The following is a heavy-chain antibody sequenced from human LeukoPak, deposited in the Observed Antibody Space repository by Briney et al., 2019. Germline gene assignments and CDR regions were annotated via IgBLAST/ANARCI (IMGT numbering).Heavy chain of an antibody. D-gene: IGHD3-16*02. Sequence: SETLSLTCAVSGGSISSGGYSWSWIRQSPGKGLEWIGYIYYSGTTFYNPSLKSRVTLSVDTSKNQFSLKLSSVTAADTAVYYCARDWQPEFVIDYYYYGMDVWGQGTTVTVSS. CDR3: ARDWQPEFVIDYYYYGMDV. CDR1: GGSISSGGYS. J-gene: IGHJ6*02. V-gene: IGHV4-30-2*06. CDR2: IYYSGTT.